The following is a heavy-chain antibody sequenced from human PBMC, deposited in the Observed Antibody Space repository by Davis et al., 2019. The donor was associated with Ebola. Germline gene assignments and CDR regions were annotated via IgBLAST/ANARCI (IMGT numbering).Heavy chain of an antibody. CDR2: IKNKADSYTT. Sequence: PGGSLRLSCEASGFTFSNCWMDWVRQAPGKGLEWVGQIKNKADSYTTQYAASVNSRFSVSRDDSKNSLSLQMNSLKTEDTAIYYCTDVGAGSDYWGQGTLVTVSS. V-gene: IGHV3-72*01. D-gene: IGHD3-16*01. J-gene: IGHJ4*02. CDR1: GFTFSNCW. CDR3: TDVGAGSDY.